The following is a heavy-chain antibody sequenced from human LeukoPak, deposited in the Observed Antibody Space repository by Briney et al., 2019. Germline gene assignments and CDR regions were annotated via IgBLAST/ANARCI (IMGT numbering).Heavy chain of an antibody. Sequence: GESLKMQCDGTGYHQCNSQLNSARQKPGKGLEWMGIIYPGDSDTRYGPSFQGHVTISADRSANTAYQLWSRLEASDTAKYCCENKANGMAAPFGSRAPGTLVTVSS. J-gene: IGHJ4*02. D-gene: IGHD6-13*01. CDR3: ENKANGMAAPFGS. CDR2: IYPGDSDT. V-gene: IGHV5-51*01. CDR1: GYHQCNSQ.